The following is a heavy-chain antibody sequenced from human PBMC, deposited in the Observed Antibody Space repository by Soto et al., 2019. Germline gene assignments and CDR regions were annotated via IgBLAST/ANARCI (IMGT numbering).Heavy chain of an antibody. D-gene: IGHD6-13*01. CDR3: ARPVVAAAGQHWYFDL. V-gene: IGHV5-51*03. J-gene: IGHJ2*01. CDR1: GYSFTSYW. Sequence: EVQLVQSGAEVKKPGESLKISCKGSGYSFTSYWIGWVRQMPGKGLEWMGIIYPGDSNTRYSPSFQGQVTISVDKSINTAYLQWTSLKASDSAMYYCARPVVAAAGQHWYFDLWGRGTLVTVSS. CDR2: IYPGDSNT.